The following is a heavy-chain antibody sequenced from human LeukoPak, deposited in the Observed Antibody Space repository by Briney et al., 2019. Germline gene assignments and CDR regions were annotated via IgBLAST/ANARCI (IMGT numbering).Heavy chain of an antibody. V-gene: IGHV3-11*01. Sequence: GGSLRLSCAASGFTFSDYYMSWIRQAPGKGLEWVSYISSSGSTIYYADSVKGRFTISRDNAKNSLYLQMNSLRAEDTAVYYCARDPDRAVAQFQHWGQGTLVTVSS. J-gene: IGHJ1*01. CDR3: ARDPDRAVAQFQH. D-gene: IGHD6-13*01. CDR2: ISSSGSTI. CDR1: GFTFSDYY.